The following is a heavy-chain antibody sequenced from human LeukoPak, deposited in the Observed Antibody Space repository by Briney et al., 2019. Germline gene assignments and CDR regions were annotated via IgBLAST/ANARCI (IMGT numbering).Heavy chain of an antibody. J-gene: IGHJ6*03. V-gene: IGHV3-23*01. D-gene: IGHD2-15*01. CDR1: GFTFSSYG. Sequence: PGGSLRLSCAASGFTFSSYGMSWVRQAPGKGLEWVSAISGSGGSTYYADSVKGRFTISRDKSKNTLYLQMHRLRAEDTALYYCTKDLGGNYYYRDVWGKGTTVTVSS. CDR3: TKDLGGNYYYRDV. CDR2: ISGSGGST.